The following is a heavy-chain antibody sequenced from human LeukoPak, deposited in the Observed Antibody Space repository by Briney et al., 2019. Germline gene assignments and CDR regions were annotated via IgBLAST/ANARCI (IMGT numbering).Heavy chain of an antibody. J-gene: IGHJ4*02. V-gene: IGHV3-64*01. CDR1: GFTFSSYA. CDR2: ISSNGGST. Sequence: GGSLRLSCAASGFTFSSYAMHWVRQAPGKGLEYVSAISSNGGSTYYANSVKGRFTISRDNSKNTLYLQMGSLRAEDMAVYYCARELDYWGQGTLVTVSS. CDR3: ARELDY.